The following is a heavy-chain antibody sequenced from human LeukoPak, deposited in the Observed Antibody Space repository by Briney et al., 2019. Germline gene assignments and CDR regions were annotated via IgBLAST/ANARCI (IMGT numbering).Heavy chain of an antibody. CDR2: ISYDGSNK. D-gene: IGHD3-16*02. Sequence: TGGSLRLSCAASGFTFSSYGMHWVRQAPGKGLEWVAVISYDGSNKYYADSVKGRFTISRDNSKNTLYLQMNSLRAEDTAVYYCARDYQESFDYWGQGTLVTVSS. J-gene: IGHJ4*02. CDR1: GFTFSSYG. V-gene: IGHV3-30*03. CDR3: ARDYQESFDY.